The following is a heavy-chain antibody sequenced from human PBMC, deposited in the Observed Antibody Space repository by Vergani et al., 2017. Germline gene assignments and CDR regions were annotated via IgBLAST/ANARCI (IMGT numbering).Heavy chain of an antibody. CDR2: IYYSGST. J-gene: IGHJ5*02. V-gene: IGHV4-30-4*01. Sequence: QVQLQESGPGLVKPSQTLSLTCTVSGGSISSGDYYWSRIRQPPGKGLEWIGYIYYSGSTYYNPSLKSRVTISVDTSKNQFSLKLSSVTAADTAVYYCATNLGYCSGGSCYNWFDPWGQGTLVTVSS. CDR3: ATNLGYCSGGSCYNWFDP. CDR1: GGSISSGDYY. D-gene: IGHD2-15*01.